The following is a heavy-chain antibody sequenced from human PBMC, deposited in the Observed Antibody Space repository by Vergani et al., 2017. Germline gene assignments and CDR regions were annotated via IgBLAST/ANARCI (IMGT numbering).Heavy chain of an antibody. CDR3: ARDRADLHYYYYMDV. CDR1: GGSISSGGYY. CDR2: IYYSGST. D-gene: IGHD6-25*01. V-gene: IGHV4-31*03. Sequence: QVQLQESGPGLVKPSQTLSLTCTVSGGSISSGGYYWSWIRQHPGKGLEWSGYIYYSGSTYYNPSLKSRVTISVDTSKNQFSLKLSSVTAADTAVYYCARDRADLHYYYYMDVWGKGTTVTVSS. J-gene: IGHJ6*03.